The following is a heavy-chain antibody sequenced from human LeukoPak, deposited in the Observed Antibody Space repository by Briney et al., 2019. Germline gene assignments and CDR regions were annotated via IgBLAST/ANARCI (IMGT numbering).Heavy chain of an antibody. D-gene: IGHD3-10*01. CDR2: IYYSGST. J-gene: IGHJ4*02. CDR1: GGSISSYY. V-gene: IGHV4-59*01. CDR3: ARQPMGKYSFDY. Sequence: PSETLSLTCTVSGGSISSYYWSWIRQPPGKGLEWIGYIYYSGSTNYNPSLKSRVTISVDTSKNQFSLKLSSVTAADTAVYYCARQPMGKYSFDYWGQGILVTVSS.